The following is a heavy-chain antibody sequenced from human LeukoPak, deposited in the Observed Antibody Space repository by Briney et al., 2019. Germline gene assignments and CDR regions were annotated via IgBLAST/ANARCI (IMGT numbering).Heavy chain of an antibody. CDR3: AVLEMATNPEDFDY. D-gene: IGHD5-12*01. CDR1: GFTFSRYA. CDR2: ISYDGSNK. Sequence: GGSLRLSCAASGFTFSRYAMPWVRQAPGKGLEWVSIISYDGSNKYHADSVKGRLTISRDNSKNTLYLQMNSLRAEDTAVYYCAVLEMATNPEDFDYWGQGTLATVSS. J-gene: IGHJ4*02. V-gene: IGHV3-30*14.